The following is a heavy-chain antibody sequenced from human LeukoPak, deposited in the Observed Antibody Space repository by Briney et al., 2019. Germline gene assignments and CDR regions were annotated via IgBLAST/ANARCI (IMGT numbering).Heavy chain of an antibody. CDR1: GGTFSSYA. D-gene: IGHD1-26*01. CDR3: ARDRYRGLGGSYMIY. CDR2: IIPIFGTA. V-gene: IGHV1-69*13. Sequence: SVKVSCKASGGTFSSYAISWVRQAPGQGLEWMGGIIPIFGTANYAQKFQGRVTITADESTSTDYMQLSSLRSEETAVYYCARDRYRGLGGSYMIYWGQGTLVTVSS. J-gene: IGHJ4*02.